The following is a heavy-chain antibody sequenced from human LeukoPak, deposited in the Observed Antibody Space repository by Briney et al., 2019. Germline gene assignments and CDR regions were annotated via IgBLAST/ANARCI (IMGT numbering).Heavy chain of an antibody. V-gene: IGHV3-53*05. CDR1: GFTVSSNY. CDR3: AKDWVGVTMVRGEGGYFDY. D-gene: IGHD3-10*01. Sequence: PGGSLRLSCAASGFTVSSNYMSWVRQAPGKGLEWVSVIYSGGSTYYADSVKGRFTISRDNSKNTLYLQMNSLRAEDTAVYYCAKDWVGVTMVRGEGGYFDYWGQGTLVTVSS. CDR2: IYSGGST. J-gene: IGHJ4*02.